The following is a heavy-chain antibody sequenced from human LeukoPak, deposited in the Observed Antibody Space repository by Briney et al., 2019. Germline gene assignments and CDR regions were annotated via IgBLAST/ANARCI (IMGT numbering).Heavy chain of an antibody. CDR2: ASKGGDST. J-gene: IGHJ6*02. D-gene: IGHD3-10*01. CDR3: ARVLSTLRRLMKNYRYAMDV. Sequence: GGSLRLSCAASGFTFSSYVMAWVRQAPGKGLEWVSRASKGGDSTYNADSVRGRFTMSRDNSNNTVDLHLNNLGADDTAVYYCARVLSTLRRLMKNYRYAMDVWGRGTTVTVSS. V-gene: IGHV3-23*01. CDR1: GFTFSSYV.